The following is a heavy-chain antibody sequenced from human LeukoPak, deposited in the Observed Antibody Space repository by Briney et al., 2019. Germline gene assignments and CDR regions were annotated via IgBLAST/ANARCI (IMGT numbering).Heavy chain of an antibody. CDR1: GFTFSSYW. J-gene: IGHJ4*02. V-gene: IGHV3-7*01. CDR3: ARSALVSFFFVKINTHRTSYFDY. CDR2: IKQDGSEK. D-gene: IGHD1-14*01. Sequence: PGGSLRLSCAASGFTFSSYWMSWVRQAPGKGLEWVANIKQDGSEKYYVDSVKGRFTISRDNAKNSLYLQMNSLRAEDTAVYYCARSALVSFFFVKINTHRTSYFDYWGQGTLVTVSS.